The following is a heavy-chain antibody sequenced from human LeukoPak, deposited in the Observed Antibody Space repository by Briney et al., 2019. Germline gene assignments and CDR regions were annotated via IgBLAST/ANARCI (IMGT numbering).Heavy chain of an antibody. CDR1: GFTFGDYA. V-gene: IGHV3-49*03. Sequence: GSLRLSCTASGFTFGDYAMSWFRHAPEKGLEWVGFIRRKAYGGTTEYAASVKGRFTISRDDSKSIAYLQMNSLKTEDTAVYYCTRGGTQSYYYYYGMDVWGQGTTVTVSS. J-gene: IGHJ6*02. CDR2: IRRKAYGGTT. D-gene: IGHD2-15*01. CDR3: TRGGTQSYYYYYGMDV.